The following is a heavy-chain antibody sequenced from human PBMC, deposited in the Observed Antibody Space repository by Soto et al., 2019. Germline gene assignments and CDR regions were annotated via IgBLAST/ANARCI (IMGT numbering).Heavy chain of an antibody. V-gene: IGHV4-59*01. Sequence: SQTLSLTCRVSWGCLTIYSWGWFRLPPGKGLEWIAYIYYSGTTNYNPSLKSRVTISVDTPKNQFSLELTSVTAADTAVYFCARTLPSGCSDSWGQGNLVTVSS. CDR2: IYYSGTT. CDR1: WGCLTIYS. D-gene: IGHD6-19*01. CDR3: ARTLPSGCSDS. J-gene: IGHJ4*02.